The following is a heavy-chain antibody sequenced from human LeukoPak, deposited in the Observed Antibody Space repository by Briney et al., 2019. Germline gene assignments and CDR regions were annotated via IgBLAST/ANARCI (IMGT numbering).Heavy chain of an antibody. D-gene: IGHD2-15*01. V-gene: IGHV3-23*01. CDR2: IRSNGGDT. CDR1: GFTFREYS. CDR3: AKGGYTTWFDP. Sequence: TGGSLRLSCAASGFTFREYSMSWVRQAPGKGLEWVSNIRSNGGDTYYTDSVKGRFTISRDNSKSTLYLEMNSLRAEDTAVYYCAKGGYTTWFDPWGQGTLVTVSS. J-gene: IGHJ5*02.